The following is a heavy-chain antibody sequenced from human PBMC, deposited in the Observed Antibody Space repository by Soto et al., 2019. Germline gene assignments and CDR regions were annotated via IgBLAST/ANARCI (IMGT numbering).Heavy chain of an antibody. V-gene: IGHV4-34*01. CDR2: INHSGST. CDR1: GGSFSGYY. D-gene: IGHD3-16*02. J-gene: IGHJ3*02. CDR3: ARGRLYDYVWGSYRHHGVQAFDX. Sequence: PSETLSLTFAVYGGSFSGYYWSWIRQPPGKGLEWILEINHSGSTNYNPSLKSRVTISVETSKNQFSLKLSSVTAADAAVYYWARGRLYDYVWGSYRHHGVQAFDXWGQGTMVTVS.